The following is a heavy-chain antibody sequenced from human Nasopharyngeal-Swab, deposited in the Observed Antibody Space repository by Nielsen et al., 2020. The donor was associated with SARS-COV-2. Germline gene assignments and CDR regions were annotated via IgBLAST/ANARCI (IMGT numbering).Heavy chain of an antibody. CDR2: IYHSGST. D-gene: IGHD6-13*01. J-gene: IGHJ6*02. CDR3: ARAGAWQQPVTGYYYYGMDV. V-gene: IGHV4-39*01. CDR1: GGSISSSSYY. Sequence: SETLSLTCTVSGGSISSSSYYWGWIRQPPGKGLEWIGSIYHSGSTYYNPSLKSRVSISVDTSKNQLSLKLSSVTAADTAVYYCARAGAWQQPVTGYYYYGMDVWGQGTTVTVSS.